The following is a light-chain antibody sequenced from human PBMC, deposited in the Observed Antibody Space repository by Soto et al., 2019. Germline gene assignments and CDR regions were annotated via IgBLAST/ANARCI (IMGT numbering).Light chain of an antibody. J-gene: IGKJ4*01. CDR2: DAS. Sequence: DIQMTQSPSSLSASVGDRVTITCQASQDIRNYLNWYQQKPGNATKLLIYDASNLEIGGPSRFSGGGSATYFTFTISSLQPEDIATYYCQQYDNLPLTVGGGTKVDSK. V-gene: IGKV1-33*01. CDR3: QQYDNLPLT. CDR1: QDIRNY.